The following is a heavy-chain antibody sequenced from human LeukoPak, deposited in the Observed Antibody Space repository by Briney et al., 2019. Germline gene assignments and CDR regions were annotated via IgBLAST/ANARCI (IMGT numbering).Heavy chain of an antibody. CDR3: ARGLAAFIWFGVYYYYYMDV. Sequence: ASVKVSCKASGYTFTSYDINWVRQATGQGLEWMGWMNPNSGNTGYAQKFQGRATITRNTSISTAYMELNSLRSEDTAVYYCARGLAAFIWFGVYYYYYMDVWAKGPRSPSP. V-gene: IGHV1-8*03. J-gene: IGHJ6*03. CDR1: GYTFTSYD. D-gene: IGHD3-10*01. CDR2: MNPNSGNT.